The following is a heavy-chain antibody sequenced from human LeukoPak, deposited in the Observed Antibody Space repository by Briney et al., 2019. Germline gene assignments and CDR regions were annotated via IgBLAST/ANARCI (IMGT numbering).Heavy chain of an antibody. J-gene: IGHJ4*02. CDR2: INPNSGGT. CDR1: GYTFTGYY. Sequence: ASVKVSCKASGYTFTGYYMYWVRQAPGQGLEWMGWINPNSGGTNYAQKFQGRVTMTRDTSISTAYMELSRLRSDDTAVYYCARDDSSSSIFDYWGQGTLVTVSS. CDR3: ARDDSSSSIFDY. D-gene: IGHD6-6*01. V-gene: IGHV1-2*02.